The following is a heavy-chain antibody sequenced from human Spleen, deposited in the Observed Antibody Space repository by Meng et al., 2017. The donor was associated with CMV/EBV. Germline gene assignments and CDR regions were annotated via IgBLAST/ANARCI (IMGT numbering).Heavy chain of an antibody. CDR2: IYPNSGGT. D-gene: IGHD1-14*01. CDR3: ARDLAGPWDLRQEPGVDY. CDR1: GYTFTDHY. V-gene: IGHV1-2*02. Sequence: ASVKVSCKASGYTFTDHYFHWVRQAPGQGLEWMGWIYPNSGGTHYAQKFQGRLTVTTDTSTSTVYMQLSRLTSDDTAVYYCARDLAGPWDLRQEPGVDYWGQGTLVTVSS. J-gene: IGHJ4*02.